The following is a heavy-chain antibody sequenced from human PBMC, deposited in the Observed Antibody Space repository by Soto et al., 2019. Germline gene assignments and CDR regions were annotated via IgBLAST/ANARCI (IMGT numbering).Heavy chain of an antibody. V-gene: IGHV4-39*01. CDR3: ARLEGLATISYYFDF. CDR1: GGTISSSSYY. Sequence: SETLSLTCSASGGTISSSSYYWGWIRQPPGKGLEWIGSIYYRGNTYYNPSLQTRVTISLDKSKSQFSLKLTSVTAADPAVYFCARLEGLATISYYFDFWGQGALVTVSS. J-gene: IGHJ4*02. CDR2: IYYRGNT. D-gene: IGHD3-9*01.